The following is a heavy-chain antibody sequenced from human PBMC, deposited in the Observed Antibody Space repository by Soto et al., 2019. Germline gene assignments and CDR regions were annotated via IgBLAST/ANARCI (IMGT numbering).Heavy chain of an antibody. CDR2: ISHRSLTI. CDR1: GFTFSDHY. V-gene: IGHV3-11*01. Sequence: PRGSLRLSCAASGFTFSDHYMAWFRQSPERGLEWLAYISHRSLTIYHARSVKDRFTISRDDATDSLYLQMNSLRVEDTAVYFCARGGGSSPFDYWGQGTVVTVSS. CDR3: ARGGGSSPFDY. J-gene: IGHJ4*02. D-gene: IGHD6-6*01.